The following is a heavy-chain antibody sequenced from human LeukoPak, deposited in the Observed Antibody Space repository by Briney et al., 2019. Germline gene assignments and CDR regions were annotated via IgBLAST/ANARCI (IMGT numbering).Heavy chain of an antibody. Sequence: GGSLRLSCAASGFTFSDYYMSWIRQAPGKGLEWVSYISSSGSTIYYADSVKGRFTISRDNAKNSLYLQMNSLRAEDTAVYYCARDPYTCSSGWYHTNLDYWGQGTLVTVSS. CDR2: ISSSGSTI. CDR1: GFTFSDYY. CDR3: ARDPYTCSSGWYHTNLDY. D-gene: IGHD6-19*01. J-gene: IGHJ4*02. V-gene: IGHV3-11*04.